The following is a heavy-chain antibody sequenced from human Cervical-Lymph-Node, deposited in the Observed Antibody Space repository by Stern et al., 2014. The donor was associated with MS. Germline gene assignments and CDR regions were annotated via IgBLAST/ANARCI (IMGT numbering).Heavy chain of an antibody. V-gene: IGHV1-46*01. Sequence: VQLVQSGAEIRKPGASVKISCEASGYTFTTYYMHWVRQAPGQGLEWVALFNPSGGKTTYAQRFQGRVTVTGDTSTITVYMELTGLRSEDTAVYYCARVLSLATSDSWGQGTLVIVSS. J-gene: IGHJ4*02. D-gene: IGHD1-1*01. CDR2: FNPSGGKT. CDR1: GYTFTTYY. CDR3: ARVLSLATSDS.